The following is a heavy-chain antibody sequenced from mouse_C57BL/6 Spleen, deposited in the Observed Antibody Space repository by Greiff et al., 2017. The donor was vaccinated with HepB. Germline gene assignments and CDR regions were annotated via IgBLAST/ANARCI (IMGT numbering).Heavy chain of an antibody. CDR2: INPGSGGT. CDR1: GYAFTNYL. CDR3: AREGDYGSSPWFAY. V-gene: IGHV1-54*01. D-gene: IGHD1-1*01. J-gene: IGHJ3*01. Sequence: VQLQQSGAELVRPGTSVKVSCKASGYAFTNYLIAWVKQRPGQGLEWIGVINPGSGGTNYNEKFTGKATLTADKSSTTAYMQLSSLTSEDAAVYFCAREGDYGSSPWFAYWGKGTLVTVSA.